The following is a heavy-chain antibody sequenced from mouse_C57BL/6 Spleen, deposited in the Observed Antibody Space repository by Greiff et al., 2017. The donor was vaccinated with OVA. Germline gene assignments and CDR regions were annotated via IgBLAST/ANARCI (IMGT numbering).Heavy chain of an antibody. Sequence: VKLQQPGAELVMPGASVKLSCKASGYTFTSYWMHWVKQRPGQGLEWIGEIDPSDSYTNYNQKFKGKSTLTVDKSSSTAYMQLSSLTSEDSAVYYCARPYSGYSSGYFDVWGTGTTVTVSS. CDR1: GYTFTSYW. CDR2: IDPSDSYT. J-gene: IGHJ1*03. D-gene: IGHD2-9*01. V-gene: IGHV1-69*01. CDR3: ARPYSGYSSGYFDV.